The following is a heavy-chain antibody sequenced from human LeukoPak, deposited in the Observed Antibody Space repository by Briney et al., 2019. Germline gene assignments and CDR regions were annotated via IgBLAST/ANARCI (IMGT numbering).Heavy chain of an antibody. Sequence: GESLKISCKGSGYIFTNYWIGWVRQMPGTGLEWMGIIYPGDSDTRYSPSFQGQVTISADKSISTAYLQWSSLKASDTAMYYCARLLPATATAFDYWGQGTLVTVSS. CDR1: GYIFTNYW. CDR2: IYPGDSDT. CDR3: ARLLPATATAFDY. V-gene: IGHV5-51*01. D-gene: IGHD2-15*01. J-gene: IGHJ4*02.